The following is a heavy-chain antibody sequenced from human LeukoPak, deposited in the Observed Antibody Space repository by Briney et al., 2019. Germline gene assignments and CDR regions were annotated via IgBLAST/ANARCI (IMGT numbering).Heavy chain of an antibody. J-gene: IGHJ4*02. CDR3: AGGDYGSGLYYFDY. Sequence: PSETLSLICAVSGGSISSGGYSWSWIRQPPGKGLEWIGYIYHSGSTYYNPSLKSRVTISVDRSKNQFSLKPSSVTAADTAVYYCAGGDYGSGLYYFDYWGQGTLVTVSS. D-gene: IGHD3-10*01. V-gene: IGHV4-30-2*01. CDR2: IYHSGST. CDR1: GGSISSGGYS.